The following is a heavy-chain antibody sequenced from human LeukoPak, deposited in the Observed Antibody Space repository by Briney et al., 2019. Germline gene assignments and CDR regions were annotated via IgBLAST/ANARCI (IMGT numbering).Heavy chain of an antibody. CDR3: ARANMVRGVGLFFDRNWFDP. Sequence: ASVKVSCKASGYTFTGYYKHWVRQAPGQGLEWMGWINPNSGGTNYAQKFQGRVTMTRDTSISTAYMELSRLRSDDTAVYYCARANMVRGVGLFFDRNWFDPWGQGTLVTVSS. D-gene: IGHD3-10*01. CDR2: INPNSGGT. CDR1: GYTFTGYY. V-gene: IGHV1-2*02. J-gene: IGHJ5*02.